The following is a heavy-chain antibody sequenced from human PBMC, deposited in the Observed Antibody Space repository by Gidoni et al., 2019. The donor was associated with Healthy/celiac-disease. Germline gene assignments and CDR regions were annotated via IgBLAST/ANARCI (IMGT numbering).Heavy chain of an antibody. CDR1: ASPLSRSIYY. Sequence: QLQLQESGPGLVKPSETLSLTCTVAASPLSRSIYYWGWSRQPPGKGLEWIGSIYYSGSTYYNPSLKSRVTISVDTSKNQFSLKLSSVTAADTAVYYCASTKYSGSYYPLLFFGYWGQGTLVTVSS. CDR2: IYYSGST. CDR3: ASTKYSGSYYPLLFFGY. D-gene: IGHD1-26*01. J-gene: IGHJ4*02. V-gene: IGHV4-39*01.